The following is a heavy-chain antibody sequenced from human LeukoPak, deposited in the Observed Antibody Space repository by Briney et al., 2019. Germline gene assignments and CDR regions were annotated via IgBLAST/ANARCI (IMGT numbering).Heavy chain of an antibody. CDR3: ARETAITIFGVVIIPYYYYMDV. Sequence: PSETLSLTCAVYGGSFSGYYWSWIRQPPGKGLEWIGEINHSGSTNYNPSLKSRVTISVDTSKNQFSLKLSSVTAADTAVYYCARETAITIFGVVIIPYYYYMDVWGKGTTVTVS. CDR2: INHSGST. D-gene: IGHD3-3*01. J-gene: IGHJ6*03. CDR1: GGSFSGYY. V-gene: IGHV4-34*01.